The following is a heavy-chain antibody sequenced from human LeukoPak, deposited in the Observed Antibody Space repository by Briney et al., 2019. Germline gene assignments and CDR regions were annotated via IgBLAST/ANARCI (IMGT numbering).Heavy chain of an antibody. J-gene: IGHJ3*02. CDR1: GYSFNTFG. CDR3: ARVTSGFWTGYYDPFDI. Sequence: ASVKVSCKASGYSFNTFGITWVRQAPGQGLEWIGWISAYDGNTNYAERLQGRVTVTRDTSASTAYVELRSLRSEDTAVYYCARVTSGFWTGYYDPFDIWGQGTMVTVSS. D-gene: IGHD3/OR15-3a*01. CDR2: ISAYDGNT. V-gene: IGHV1-18*01.